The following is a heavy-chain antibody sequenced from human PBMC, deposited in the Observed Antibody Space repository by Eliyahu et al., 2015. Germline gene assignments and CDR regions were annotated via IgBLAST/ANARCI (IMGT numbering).Heavy chain of an antibody. J-gene: IGHJ4*02. V-gene: IGHV3-23*04. CDR1: GFTFSSYS. Sequence: EVHLVESXGDLVQPGESLRXSCAASGFTFSSYSMSWVRQAPGRXLEWVSAISGHGYNTYYIDSVRGRFTISRDTSNNSLSLQMDSLRVEDTAIYYCTRDLRSDYWGQGTLVTVSS. CDR3: TRDLRSDY. CDR2: ISGHGYNT.